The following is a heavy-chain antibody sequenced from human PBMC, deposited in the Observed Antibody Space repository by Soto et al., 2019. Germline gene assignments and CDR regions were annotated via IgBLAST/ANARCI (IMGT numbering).Heavy chain of an antibody. CDR2: LWSAGLT. Sequence: GGSLRLSCAASGFTVSSKYMSRVRQAPGQGLEWVSVLWSAGLTYYADSVKGRFTISRDNSKNTLYLQMNSLRDDDSAIYYCARELPPDLWGQGTLVTVSS. V-gene: IGHV3-53*01. CDR1: GFTVSSKY. J-gene: IGHJ5*02. CDR3: ARELPPDL. D-gene: IGHD2-15*01.